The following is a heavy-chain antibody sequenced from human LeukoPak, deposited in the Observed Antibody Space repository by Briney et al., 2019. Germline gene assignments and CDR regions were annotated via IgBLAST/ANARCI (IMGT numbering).Heavy chain of an antibody. CDR1: GYSISSGYY. J-gene: IGHJ4*02. D-gene: IGHD3-16*02. Sequence: PSETLSLTCAVSGYSISSGYYWGWIRQPPGKGLEWIGSIYHSGSTYYNPSLKSRVTISVDTSKSQFSLKLSSVTAADTAVYYCARGPREDYVWGSYRWYYFDYWGQGTLVTVSS. V-gene: IGHV4-38-2*01. CDR3: ARGPREDYVWGSYRWYYFDY. CDR2: IYHSGST.